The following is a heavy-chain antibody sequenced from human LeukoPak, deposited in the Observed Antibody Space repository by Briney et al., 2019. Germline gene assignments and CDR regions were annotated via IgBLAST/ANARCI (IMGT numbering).Heavy chain of an antibody. J-gene: IGHJ5*02. Sequence: SETLSLTCTVSGGSITSSSYYWGWIRQPPGKGLEWIGSIFYSGSTYYNPSLKSRVTISVDTSNNQFSLKLSSVTAADTAVYYCARVMGEYSSSSRWFDPWGQGTLVTVSS. D-gene: IGHD6-6*01. CDR2: IFYSGST. CDR1: GGSITSSSYY. V-gene: IGHV4-39*07. CDR3: ARVMGEYSSSSRWFDP.